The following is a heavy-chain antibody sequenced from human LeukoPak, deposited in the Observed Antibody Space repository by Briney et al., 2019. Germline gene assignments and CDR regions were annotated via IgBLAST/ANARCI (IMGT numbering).Heavy chain of an antibody. CDR1: GFTFSSYA. V-gene: IGHV3-23*01. CDR2: ISGSDGRT. D-gene: IGHD3-22*01. CDR3: AKFKGHYYYDSSGFCDN. Sequence: PGGSLRLSCAASGFTFSSYAMSWVRQAPGKGLEWVATISGSDGRTYYADSVRGRFTISRDNSKNTLYLQMNSLRAEDTAVYYCAKFKGHYYYDSSGFCDNWGQGTLVTVSS. J-gene: IGHJ4*02.